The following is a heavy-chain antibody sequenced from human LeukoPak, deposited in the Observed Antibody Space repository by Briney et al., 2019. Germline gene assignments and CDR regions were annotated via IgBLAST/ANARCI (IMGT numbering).Heavy chain of an antibody. CDR1: GYTFTNYD. D-gene: IGHD3-9*01. V-gene: IGHV1-18*01. J-gene: IGHJ6*03. Sequence: GASVKVSCKTSGYTFTNYDIYWVRQAPGQGLEWMGWISGYNGNANYAQKFQGRVTMTTDTSTSTAYMELRSLRSDDTAVYYCARDGHRRYDYYYYYMDVWGKGTTVTVSS. CDR3: ARDGHRRYDYYYYYMDV. CDR2: ISGYNGNA.